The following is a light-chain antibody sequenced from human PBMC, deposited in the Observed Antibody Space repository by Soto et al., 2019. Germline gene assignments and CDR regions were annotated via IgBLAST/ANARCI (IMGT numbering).Light chain of an antibody. V-gene: IGLV2-14*03. J-gene: IGLJ1*01. Sequence: QSVLTQPPSAAGSPGQSVTISCTGLSSDVGGYNYVSWYQQYPGRAPKLMIYDVTNRPSGVSNRFSGSKSGNTASLTISGLQAEDEADYYCSSYTASSTRVFGTGTKVTVL. CDR2: DVT. CDR1: SSDVGGYNY. CDR3: SSYTASSTRV.